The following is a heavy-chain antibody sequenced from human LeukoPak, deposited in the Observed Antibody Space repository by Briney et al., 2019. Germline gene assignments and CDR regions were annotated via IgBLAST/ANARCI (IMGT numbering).Heavy chain of an antibody. V-gene: IGHV3-33*01. CDR3: ARRGIGAYYFDY. CDR2: IWYDGSNK. CDR1: GVTCSSYD. J-gene: IGHJ4*02. Sequence: GRSLRLSCVASGVTCSSYDMHWVRQAPGKELEWLALIWYDGSNKYYADSVKGRFTISRDNSKNTLYLQMNSLRAEDTAVYYCARRGIGAYYFDYWGQGILVAVSS.